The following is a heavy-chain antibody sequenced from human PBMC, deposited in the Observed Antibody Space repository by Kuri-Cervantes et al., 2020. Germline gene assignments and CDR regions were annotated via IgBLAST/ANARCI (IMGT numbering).Heavy chain of an antibody. V-gene: IGHV1-46*01. CDR1: GYTFTSYG. J-gene: IGHJ6*03. CDR2: INPSGGST. D-gene: IGHD5-12*01. Sequence: ASVKVSCKASGYTFTSYGISWVRQAPGQGLEWMGIINPSGGSTSYAQKFQGRVTMTRDTSTSTVYMELSSLRSEDTAVYYCANSGYDFNYYYMDVWGKGTTVTVSS. CDR3: ANSGYDFNYYYMDV.